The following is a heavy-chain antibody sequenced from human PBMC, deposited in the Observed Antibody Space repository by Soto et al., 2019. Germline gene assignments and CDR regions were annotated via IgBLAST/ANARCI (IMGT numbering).Heavy chain of an antibody. CDR2: MNPNSGNT. D-gene: IGHD2-15*01. Sequence: QVQLVQSGAEVKKPWASVKVSCKASGYTFTSYDINWVRQATGQGLEWMGWMNPNSGNTGYAQKFQGRVTMTRNTSISTAYRELSSLRSEDTAVYYCARGYCSGGSCYRYAFDIWCEGTMVTVSS. CDR1: GYTFTSYD. J-gene: IGHJ3*02. CDR3: ARGYCSGGSCYRYAFDI. V-gene: IGHV1-8*01.